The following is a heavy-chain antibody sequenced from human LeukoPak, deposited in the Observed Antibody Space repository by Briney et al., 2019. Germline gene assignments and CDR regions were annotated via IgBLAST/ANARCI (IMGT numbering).Heavy chain of an antibody. CDR3: ARERNYGGNSGHFDL. J-gene: IGHJ2*01. Sequence: GGSLRLSCAASGFTFSSYAMHWVRQAPGKGLEWVTLISYDGSKIYYADSVKGRFTISRDNSKNTLYLQMNSLRAEDTAVYYCARERNYGGNSGHFDLWGRGTLVTVSS. D-gene: IGHD4-23*01. CDR1: GFTFSSYA. V-gene: IGHV3-30-3*01. CDR2: ISYDGSKI.